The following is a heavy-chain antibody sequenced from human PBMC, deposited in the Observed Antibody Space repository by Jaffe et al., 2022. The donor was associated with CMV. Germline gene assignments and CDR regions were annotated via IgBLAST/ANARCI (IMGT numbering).Heavy chain of an antibody. CDR3: ARGMAVTTIVIWFDP. D-gene: IGHD4-17*01. Sequence: QVQLQESGPGLVKPSQTLSLTCTVSGGSISSGGYYWSWIRQHPGKGLEWIGYIYYSGSTYYNPSLKSRVTISVDTSKNQFSLKLSSVTAADTAVYYCARGMAVTTIVIWFDPWGQGTLVTVSS. CDR1: GGSISSGGYY. J-gene: IGHJ5*02. CDR2: IYYSGST. V-gene: IGHV4-31*03.